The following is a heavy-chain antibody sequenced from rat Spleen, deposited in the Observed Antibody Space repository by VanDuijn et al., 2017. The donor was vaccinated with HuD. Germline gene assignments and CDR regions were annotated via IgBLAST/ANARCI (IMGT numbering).Heavy chain of an antibody. CDR3: ARAPGNGYVMDA. CDR1: GFSLTDYS. D-gene: IGHD5-1*01. J-gene: IGHJ4*01. V-gene: IGHV2-45*01. Sequence: VQLQESGPGLVKPSQSLSLTCSVTGFSLTDYSVHWVRQPPGKGLEWMGVMWRGGSTEYNSALKSRLSISRDTSKNHISLRMNSLQSEDTATYHCARAPGNGYVMDAWGQGASVTVSS. CDR2: MWRGGST.